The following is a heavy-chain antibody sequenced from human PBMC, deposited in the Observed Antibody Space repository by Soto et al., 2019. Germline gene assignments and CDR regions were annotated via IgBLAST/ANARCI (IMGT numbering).Heavy chain of an antibody. V-gene: IGHV3-7*01. D-gene: IGHD2-2*02. CDR1: GFTFSSYW. J-gene: IGHJ6*02. CDR2: INQDGSEK. Sequence: GGSLRLSCAASGFTFSSYWMSWVRQAPGKGLEWAANINQDGSEKYCVDPVKGRFTISRDNAKNSLYLQMNSLRAEDTAVYYCAREYCVSTSCYNYFYSGMDVWGRGTTVTVSS. CDR3: AREYCVSTSCYNYFYSGMDV.